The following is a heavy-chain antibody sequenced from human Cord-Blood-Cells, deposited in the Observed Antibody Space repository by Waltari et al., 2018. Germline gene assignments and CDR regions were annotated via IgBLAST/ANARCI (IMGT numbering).Heavy chain of an antibody. J-gene: IGHJ2*01. CDR1: GYSISSGYY. CDR3: ARVGRCSSTSCYWYFDL. V-gene: IGHV4-38-2*02. CDR2: IYHSGST. D-gene: IGHD2-2*01. Sequence: QVQLQESGPGLVKPSETLSLTCTVPGYSISSGYYWGRLRQPPGKGLEWIGSIYHSGSTYYNPSLKSRVTISVDTSKNQFSLKLSSVTAADTAVYYCARVGRCSSTSCYWYFDLWGRGTLVTVSS.